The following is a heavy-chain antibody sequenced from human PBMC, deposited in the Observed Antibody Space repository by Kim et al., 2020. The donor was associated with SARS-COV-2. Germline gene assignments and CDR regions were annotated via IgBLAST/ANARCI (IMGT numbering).Heavy chain of an antibody. V-gene: IGHV3-23*01. CDR3: AKIGCSSTTFYYYGMDV. D-gene: IGHD2-2*01. J-gene: IGHJ6*02. Sequence: VKGRFTIARDNSKSTLYLQMNSLRAEDTAVYYCAKIGCSSTTFYYYGMDVWGQGTTVTVSS.